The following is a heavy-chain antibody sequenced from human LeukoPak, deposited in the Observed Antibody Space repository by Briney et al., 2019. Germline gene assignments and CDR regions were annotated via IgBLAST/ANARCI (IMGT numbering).Heavy chain of an antibody. J-gene: IGHJ4*02. CDR1: GGSITHFY. V-gene: IGHV4-59*01. CDR2: IYHSGTT. Sequence: SETLSLTCNVSGGSITHFYWSWIRQPPGKGLEWIGYIYHSGTTNYSPSLKSRVTLSVDTSKSQFSLRLDSVTAADTAVYYCAREKRVVGAPHFDSWGQGTLVTASS. D-gene: IGHD1-26*01. CDR3: AREKRVVGAPHFDS.